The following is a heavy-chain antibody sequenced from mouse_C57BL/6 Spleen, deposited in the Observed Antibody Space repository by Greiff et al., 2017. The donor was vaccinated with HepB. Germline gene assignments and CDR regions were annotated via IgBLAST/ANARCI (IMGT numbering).Heavy chain of an antibody. V-gene: IGHV1-61*01. CDR1: GYTFNSYW. CDR2: IYPSDSET. Sequence: VQLQESGAELVRPGSSVKLSCKASGYTFNSYWMDWVKQRPGQGLEWIGNIYPSDSETHYNQKFKDKATLTVDKSSSTAYMQLSSLTSEDSAVYYCAREDYYGSSSPLDYWGQGTTLTVSS. J-gene: IGHJ2*01. D-gene: IGHD1-1*01. CDR3: AREDYYGSSSPLDY.